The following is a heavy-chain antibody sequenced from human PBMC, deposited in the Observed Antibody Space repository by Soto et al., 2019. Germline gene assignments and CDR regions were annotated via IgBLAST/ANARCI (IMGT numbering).Heavy chain of an antibody. CDR3: ARAFNYYDSSGYYSPAY. J-gene: IGHJ4*02. CDR1: GYTFTSYG. Sequence: GASVKVSCKASGYTFTSYGISWVRQAPGQGLEWMGWISAYNGNTNYAQKLQGRVTMTTDTSTSTAYMELRSLRSDDTAVYYCARAFNYYDSSGYYSPAYWGQGTLVTVSS. V-gene: IGHV1-18*01. D-gene: IGHD3-22*01. CDR2: ISAYNGNT.